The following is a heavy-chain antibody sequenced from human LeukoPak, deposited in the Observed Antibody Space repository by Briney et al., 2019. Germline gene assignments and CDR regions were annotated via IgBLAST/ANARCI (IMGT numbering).Heavy chain of an antibody. CDR2: INPNSGGT. Sequence: GASVKVSCKASGYTFTGYYMHWVRQAPGQGLEWMGRINPNSGGTKYAQKFEGRVTMTRDTSISTAYMELSRLRSDDTAVYYCARPQLTGDGIGFDPWGQGTLVTVSS. CDR1: GYTFTGYY. J-gene: IGHJ5*02. V-gene: IGHV1-2*06. D-gene: IGHD7-27*01. CDR3: ARPQLTGDGIGFDP.